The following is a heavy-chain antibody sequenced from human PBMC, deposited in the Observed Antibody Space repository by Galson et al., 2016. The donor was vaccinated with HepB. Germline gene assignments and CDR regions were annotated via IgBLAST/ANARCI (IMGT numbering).Heavy chain of an antibody. J-gene: IGHJ6*02. V-gene: IGHV3-7*01. CDR1: GFTFRSYW. D-gene: IGHD6-19*01. CDR2: INQGGSEK. CDR3: ARRRDTHSRIAGWGWGMDV. Sequence: SLRLSCAASGFTFRSYWMSWVRQAPGKGLEWVANINQGGSEKYSVDSVKGRFTISRDNGKNSLYLQMSSLRVEDAGVYYCARRRDTHSRIAGWGWGMDVWGQGTTVTVS.